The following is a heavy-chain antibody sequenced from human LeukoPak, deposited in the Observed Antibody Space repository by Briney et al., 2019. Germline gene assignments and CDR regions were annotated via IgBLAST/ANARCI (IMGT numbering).Heavy chain of an antibody. CDR2: LYSDDSA. CDR3: ARDPWQGSTTLH. CDR1: GSSISSGY. V-gene: IGHV3-66*02. J-gene: IGHJ4*02. D-gene: IGHD1-26*01. Sequence: GGSLRLSCVASGSSISSGYMTWARQAPGKALEWVSLLYSDDSAYYPDSVKGRFTISRDNSKSTLHLQMDTLRTEDTAMYYCARDPWQGSTTLHWGQGIMVTVSS.